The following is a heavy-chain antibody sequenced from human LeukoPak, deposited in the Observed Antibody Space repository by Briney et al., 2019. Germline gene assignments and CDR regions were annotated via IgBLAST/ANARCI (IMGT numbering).Heavy chain of an antibody. CDR3: SSAYSTGWLGINDY. V-gene: IGHV3-49*04. CDR1: GFTFSDYA. J-gene: IGHJ4*02. Sequence: PGGSLRLSCTASGFTFSDYAMSWVRQAPGKGLEWVGFIRNKANGGTADYAASVKGRFTISRDDSKTIAYLQMNSLKTEDTAVYYCSSAYSTGWLGINDYWGQGALVTVSS. D-gene: IGHD6-19*01. CDR2: IRNKANGGTA.